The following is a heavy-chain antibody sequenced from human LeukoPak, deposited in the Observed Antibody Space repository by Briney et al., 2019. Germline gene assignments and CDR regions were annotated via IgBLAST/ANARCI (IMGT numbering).Heavy chain of an antibody. CDR1: GYTFTSYY. J-gene: IGHJ5*02. Sequence: GASVKVSCKASGYTFTSYYMHWVRQAPGQGLEWMGIINPSGGSTSYAQKFQGRVTMTRDMSTSTAYMELSSLRSEDTAVYYCARGASSSWYSVWFDPWGQGTLVTVSS. CDR2: INPSGGST. D-gene: IGHD6-13*01. V-gene: IGHV1-46*01. CDR3: ARGASSSWYSVWFDP.